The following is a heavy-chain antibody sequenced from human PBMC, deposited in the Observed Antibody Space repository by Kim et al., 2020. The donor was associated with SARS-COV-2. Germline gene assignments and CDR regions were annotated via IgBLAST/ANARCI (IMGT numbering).Heavy chain of an antibody. D-gene: IGHD5-18*01. CDR2: ISWTSVSI. J-gene: IGHJ4*02. Sequence: GGSLRLSCTASGFSFGNYAMHWVRQAPGKGLEWVSGISWTSVSIGYADSVKGRFTIPRDNAKNSLYLQMNSLRAEHTALYSCAKDDIASFYNYGYSDYWGQGSLVTVSS. CDR3: AKDDIASFYNYGYSDY. V-gene: IGHV3-9*01. CDR1: GFSFGNYA.